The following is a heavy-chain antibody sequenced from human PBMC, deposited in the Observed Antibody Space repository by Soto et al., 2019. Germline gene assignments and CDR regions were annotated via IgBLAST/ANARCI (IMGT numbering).Heavy chain of an antibody. CDR2: IYSGGST. CDR3: ARGPAIDYGMDI. J-gene: IGHJ6*02. D-gene: IGHD3-22*01. CDR1: GFTVSSNY. V-gene: IGHV3-53*01. Sequence: EVQLVESGGGLIQPGGSLRLSCAASGFTVSSNYMSWVRQAPGKGLEWVSVIYSGGSTYYADSVKGRFTISRDNSKNTSYLQMNNLRAEDTAVYYGARGPAIDYGMDIWGQGTTVTVSS.